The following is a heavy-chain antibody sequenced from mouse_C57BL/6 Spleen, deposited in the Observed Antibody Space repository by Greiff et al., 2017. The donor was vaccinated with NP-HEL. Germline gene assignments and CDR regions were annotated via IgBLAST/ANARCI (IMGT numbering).Heavy chain of an antibody. CDR3: ARDGYDGGFAY. Sequence: VQLQQPGAELVRPGSSVKLSCKASGYTFTSYWMHWVKQRPIQGLEWIGNIDPSDSETPYNQKFKDKATLTVDKSSSTAYMQLSSLTSEDSAVYYCARDGYDGGFAYWGQGTLVTVSA. CDR1: GYTFTSYW. V-gene: IGHV1-52*01. CDR2: IDPSDSET. J-gene: IGHJ3*01. D-gene: IGHD2-2*01.